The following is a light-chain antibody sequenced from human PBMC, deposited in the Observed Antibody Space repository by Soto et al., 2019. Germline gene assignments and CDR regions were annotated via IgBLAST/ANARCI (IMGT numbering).Light chain of an antibody. CDR3: SSYTSSRTLV. Sequence: QSVLTQPASVSGSPGQSITLSCTGSSSDIGGYNSVSWYQQHPDRAPKLLIFEVTYRPSGISNRFSGSKFGDTASLTISGLQAEDEADYYCSSYTSSRTLVFGGGTQLTVL. V-gene: IGLV2-14*01. J-gene: IGLJ3*02. CDR2: EVT. CDR1: SSDIGGYNS.